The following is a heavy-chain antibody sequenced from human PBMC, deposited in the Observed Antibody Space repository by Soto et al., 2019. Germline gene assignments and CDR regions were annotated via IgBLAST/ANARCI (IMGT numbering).Heavy chain of an antibody. Sequence: SETLSLTCTVSGGSISSGDYYWSWIRQPPGKGLEWIGYIYYSGSTYYNPSLKSRVTISVDTSKNQFSLKLSSVTAADTAVYYCARGAGSMGGYDSSGYYFDYWGQGTLVTVSS. V-gene: IGHV4-30-4*01. J-gene: IGHJ4*02. CDR1: GGSISSGDYY. D-gene: IGHD3-22*01. CDR2: IYYSGST. CDR3: ARGAGSMGGYDSSGYYFDY.